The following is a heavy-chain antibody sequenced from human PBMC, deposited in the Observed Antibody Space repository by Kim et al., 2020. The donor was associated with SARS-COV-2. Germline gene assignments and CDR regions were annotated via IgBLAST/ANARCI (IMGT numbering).Heavy chain of an antibody. V-gene: IGHV4-34*01. Sequence: STNYNQSLKRRVTISVDTSKNQFSLKLSSVTAADTAVYYCARNQRRYFDYWGQGTLVTVSS. J-gene: IGHJ4*02. CDR3: ARNQRRYFDY. CDR2: ST.